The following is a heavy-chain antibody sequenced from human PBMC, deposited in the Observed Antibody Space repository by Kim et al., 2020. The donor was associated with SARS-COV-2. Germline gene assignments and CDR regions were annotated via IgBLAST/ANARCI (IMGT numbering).Heavy chain of an antibody. Sequence: DSVKGRFTISRDNSKNTLYLQMSSLSAEDTAVYYCVKDPGIAVAGPGFDYWGQGTLVTVSS. V-gene: IGHV3-64D*09. CDR3: VKDPGIAVAGPGFDY. D-gene: IGHD6-19*01. J-gene: IGHJ4*02.